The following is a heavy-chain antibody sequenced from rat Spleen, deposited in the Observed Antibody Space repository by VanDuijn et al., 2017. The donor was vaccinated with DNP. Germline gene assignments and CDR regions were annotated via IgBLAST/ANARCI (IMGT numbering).Heavy chain of an antibody. CDR2: ITSGSGST. CDR3: AREREFGVPWYYGMDA. CDR1: GFTFSYYW. V-gene: IGHV5-31*01. Sequence: EVQLVESGGDLVQPGKSLKLSCVASGFTFSYYWMAWIRQVPGKGLEWIASITSGSGSTSYLDSVRGRFTCSRSNAQNTVYLQMNSLRSEDTATYYCAREREFGVPWYYGMDAWGQGTSVTVSS. J-gene: IGHJ4*01. D-gene: IGHD4-4*01.